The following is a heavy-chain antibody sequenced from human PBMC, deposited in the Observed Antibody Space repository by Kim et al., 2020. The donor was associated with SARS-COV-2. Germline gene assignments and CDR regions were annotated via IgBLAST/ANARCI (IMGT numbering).Heavy chain of an antibody. V-gene: IGHV3-7*01. J-gene: IGHJ4*02. D-gene: IGHD6-19*01. Sequence: GGSLRLSCAASGFTFSSYWMSWVRQAPGKGLEWVANIKQDGSEKYYVDSVKGRFTISRDNAKNSLYLQMNSLRAEDTAVYYCSRDGIGQWDYFDYWGQGTLVTVSS. CDR1: GFTFSSYW. CDR2: IKQDGSEK. CDR3: SRDGIGQWDYFDY.